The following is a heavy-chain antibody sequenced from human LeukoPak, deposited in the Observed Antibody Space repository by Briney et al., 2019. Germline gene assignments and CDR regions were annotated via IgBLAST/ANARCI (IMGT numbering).Heavy chain of an antibody. CDR2: ISAYNGNT. Sequence: ASVKVSCKASGYTFTSYGISWVRQAPGQGLEWMGWISAYNGNTNYAQKLQGRVTMTTGTSTSTAYMELRSLRSDDTAVYYCARAKTYYYDSSGYESAGYFQHWGQGTLVTVSS. V-gene: IGHV1-18*01. D-gene: IGHD3-22*01. J-gene: IGHJ1*01. CDR1: GYTFTSYG. CDR3: ARAKTYYYDSSGYESAGYFQH.